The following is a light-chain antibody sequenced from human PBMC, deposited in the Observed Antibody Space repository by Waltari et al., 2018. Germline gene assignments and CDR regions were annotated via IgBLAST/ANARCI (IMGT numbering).Light chain of an antibody. CDR2: DVS. CDR3: MQTAQLPS. V-gene: IGKV2-29*01. Sequence: IAMTQTPLSLSVTPGQPASISCKSTQSLLHSDGRTFLSWYLQKPGQSPQLLIYDVSSRFSGVPERFSGGGSGTDFTLKISRVEAEDVGLYYCMQTAQLPSFGGGTKLEIK. CDR1: QSLLHSDGRTF. J-gene: IGKJ4*01.